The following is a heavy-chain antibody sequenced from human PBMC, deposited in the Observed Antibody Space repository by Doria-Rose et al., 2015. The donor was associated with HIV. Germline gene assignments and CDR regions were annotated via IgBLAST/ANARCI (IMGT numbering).Heavy chain of an antibody. V-gene: IGHV4-34*01. CDR2: INPSGST. D-gene: IGHD1-1*01. J-gene: IGHJ6*02. Sequence: QVQLQQWGAGLVKPSETLSLTCAVFGGSFSGYYWSWIRQPPGKGLEWIGEINPSGSTNYETSLQRRVTISLDTSKNLFSLKLSSVTAADTAVYYCARGLLRGGWNDVDYYYGMDVWGQGTTVTVSS. CDR1: GGSFSGYY. CDR3: ARGLLRGGWNDVDYYYGMDV.